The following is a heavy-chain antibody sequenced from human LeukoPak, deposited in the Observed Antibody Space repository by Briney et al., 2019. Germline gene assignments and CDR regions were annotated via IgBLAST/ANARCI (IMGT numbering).Heavy chain of an antibody. Sequence: SSETLSLTCAVYGGSFSDYYWSWIRQAPGKGLEWIGEIIQSGVTNYNPSLKSRATISIDTSKNQFSLKLSSVTAADTAVYSCARGNRAGYNFGYWGQGALVTVSS. CDR1: GGSFSDYY. D-gene: IGHD5-24*01. J-gene: IGHJ4*02. CDR2: IIQSGVT. V-gene: IGHV4-34*01. CDR3: ARGNRAGYNFGY.